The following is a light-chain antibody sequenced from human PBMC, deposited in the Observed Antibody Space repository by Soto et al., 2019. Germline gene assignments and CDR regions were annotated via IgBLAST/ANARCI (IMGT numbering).Light chain of an antibody. CDR2: AAS. Sequence: DIQMTQSPSSLSASVGDRVTIPCRASENIARYLNWYQQRPGKAPELLISAASSLQSGVPSRFSGGGSGTDFTLTISSLQPADFATYYCQQSYSNPRTFGQGTKVEIK. CDR3: QQSYSNPRT. J-gene: IGKJ1*01. CDR1: ENIARY. V-gene: IGKV1-39*01.